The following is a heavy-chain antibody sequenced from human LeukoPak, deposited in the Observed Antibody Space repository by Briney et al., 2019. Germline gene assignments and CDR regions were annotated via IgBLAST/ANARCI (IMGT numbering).Heavy chain of an antibody. CDR1: GGTFSSYA. J-gene: IGHJ5*02. CDR2: IIPILGIA. D-gene: IGHD2-2*01. Sequence: ASVKVSCKASGGTFSSYAISWVRQAPGQELEWMGRIIPILGIANYAQKFQGRVTITADKSTSTAYMELSSLRSEDTAVYYCARDLDDIVVVPAAESYNWFDPWGQGTLVTVSS. V-gene: IGHV1-69*04. CDR3: ARDLDDIVVVPAAESYNWFDP.